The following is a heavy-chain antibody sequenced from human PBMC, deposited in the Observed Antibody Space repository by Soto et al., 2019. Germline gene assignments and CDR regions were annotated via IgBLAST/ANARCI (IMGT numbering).Heavy chain of an antibody. J-gene: IGHJ4*02. D-gene: IGHD2-15*01. CDR3: ARWVEVSLDYFDS. CDR2: IYHSGRT. Sequence: SSETLSLTCTVSGGSISSYYWSWIRQPPGKGLEWIGHIYHSGRTYYRPSLKSRVTISVDTSKSQFSLNLSSVTAADTAVYYCARWVEVSLDYFDSWGQGTPVTVSS. CDR1: GGSISSYY. V-gene: IGHV4-59*06.